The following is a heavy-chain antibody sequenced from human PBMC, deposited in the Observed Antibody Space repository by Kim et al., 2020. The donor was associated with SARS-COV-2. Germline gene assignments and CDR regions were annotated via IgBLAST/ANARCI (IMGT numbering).Heavy chain of an antibody. D-gene: IGHD3-3*01. J-gene: IGHJ6*01. CDR1: GGYISRGGYY. CDR3: ARGITIFGVVTNGRDV. V-gene: IGHV4-31*03. CDR2: IYYSGST. Sequence: SETLSLTCTVAGGYISRGGYYWSWIRQHPGKGLEWIGYIYYSGSTYYNPSLKSRVTISVDTSKNQFSLKLSSVTAADTAVYYCARGITIFGVVTNGRDV.